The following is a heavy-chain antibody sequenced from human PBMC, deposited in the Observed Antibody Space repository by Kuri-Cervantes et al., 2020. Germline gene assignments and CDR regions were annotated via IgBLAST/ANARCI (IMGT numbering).Heavy chain of an antibody. J-gene: IGHJ4*02. Sequence: GESLKISCAASGFTFSSYSMNWVRQAPGKGLEWVSSISSSSSYIYYADSVKGRFTISRDNAKNSLYLQMNSLKTEDTAVYYCARGAIVATRSYDYWGQGSLVTVSS. CDR3: ARGAIVATRSYDY. CDR2: ISSSSSYI. CDR1: GFTFSSYS. V-gene: IGHV3-21*04. D-gene: IGHD5-12*01.